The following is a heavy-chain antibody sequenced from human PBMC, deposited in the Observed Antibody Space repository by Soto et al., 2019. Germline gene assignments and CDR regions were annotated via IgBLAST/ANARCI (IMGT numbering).Heavy chain of an antibody. CDR1: GFTFSSYA. CDR2: ISYDGSNK. Sequence: QVQLVESGGGVVQPGRSLRLSCAASGFTFSSYAMHWVRQAPGKGLEWVAVISYDGSNKYYADSVKGRFTISRDNSKNTLYLQMNSLRAEDTAVYYCARADLLLYYYGMDVWGQGTTVTVSS. V-gene: IGHV3-30-3*01. J-gene: IGHJ6*02. D-gene: IGHD2-15*01. CDR3: ARADLLLYYYGMDV.